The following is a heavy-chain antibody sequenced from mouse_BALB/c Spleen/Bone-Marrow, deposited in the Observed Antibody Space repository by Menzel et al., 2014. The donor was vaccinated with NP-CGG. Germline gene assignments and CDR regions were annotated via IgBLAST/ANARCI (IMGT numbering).Heavy chain of an antibody. V-gene: IGHV14-3*02. CDR1: GFNIKDTY. J-gene: IGHJ4*01. CDR2: IDPANGYT. CDR3: ASKKNYYAMDY. Sequence: EVQLQQSGAELVKPGASVKLSCTASGFNIKDTYMHWVKQRPEQGLEWIGRIDPANGYTNYAPKFQGKATITADTSSNTAYLQRSSLTSEDTAVYYCASKKNYYAMDYWGQGTSVTVSS.